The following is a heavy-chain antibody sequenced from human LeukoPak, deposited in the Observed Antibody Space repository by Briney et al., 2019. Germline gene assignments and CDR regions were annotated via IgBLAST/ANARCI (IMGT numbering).Heavy chain of an antibody. CDR2: ISYDGSNQ. D-gene: IGHD3-10*01. V-gene: IGHV3-30*03. CDR3: ARDSDGVLDY. J-gene: IGHJ4*02. Sequence: GRSLRLSCAASGFTFSSYGMHWVRQAPGKGLEWVAGISYDGSNQYYADSAKGRFTISRDNPKNSLYLQMNSLRAEDTAVYYCARDSDGVLDYWGQGTLVTVSS. CDR1: GFTFSSYG.